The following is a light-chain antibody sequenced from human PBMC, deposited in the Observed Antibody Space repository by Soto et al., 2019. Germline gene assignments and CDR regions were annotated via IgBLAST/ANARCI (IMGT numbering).Light chain of an antibody. CDR3: QQYGNSPLST. V-gene: IGKV3-20*01. CDR1: QSLDSNY. J-gene: IGKJ2*01. Sequence: EILLTQSPGTLSLSPGESATLSCRASQSLDSNYVAWYQQKPGQAPRLLIYGGSSRATGIPDRFTGGGSGTDFTLTISRLEPEDFARYFCQQYGNSPLSTFGRGTKLEIK. CDR2: GGS.